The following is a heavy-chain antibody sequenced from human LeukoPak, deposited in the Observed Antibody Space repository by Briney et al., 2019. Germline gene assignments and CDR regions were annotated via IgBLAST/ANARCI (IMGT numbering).Heavy chain of an antibody. V-gene: IGHV3-30*02. CDR3: ARILDSAWGELGY. CDR1: GFSSSSYG. Sequence: GGSLRLSCAGSGFSSSSYGMHWVRQAPGKGLEWMAFIRSDGSNRYYADSVKGRFTISRDNSKNTLYLQMNSLRAEDTAVYYCARILDSAWGELGYWGQGTLVTVSS. J-gene: IGHJ4*02. D-gene: IGHD6-19*01. CDR2: IRSDGSNR.